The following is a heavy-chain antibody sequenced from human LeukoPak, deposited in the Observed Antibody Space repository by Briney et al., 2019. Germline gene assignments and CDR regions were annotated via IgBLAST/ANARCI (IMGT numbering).Heavy chain of an antibody. CDR1: GFAFSDYY. Sequence: GGSLRLSCAASGFAFSDYYMSWIRQAPGKGLEWVSYISSSSTYTKFADSVKGRFTISRDNAKNSLYLQMNSLRAEDTAVYYCARGSLSSSWPFDYWGQGTLVTVSS. J-gene: IGHJ4*02. CDR2: ISSSSTYT. D-gene: IGHD6-13*01. CDR3: ARGSLSSSWPFDY. V-gene: IGHV3-11*06.